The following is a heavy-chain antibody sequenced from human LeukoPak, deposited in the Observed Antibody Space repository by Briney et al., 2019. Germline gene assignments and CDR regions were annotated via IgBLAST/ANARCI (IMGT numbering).Heavy chain of an antibody. V-gene: IGHV4-59*01. CDR1: GGSISSYY. CDR2: IYYSGST. D-gene: IGHD2-21*02. CDR3: ARLPTGAYCGGDCYPAAFDI. J-gene: IGHJ3*02. Sequence: SETLSLTCTVSGGSISSYYWSWIRQPPGKGLEWMGYIYYSGSTNYNPSLKSRVTISVDTSKNQFSLKLSSVTAADTAVYYCARLPTGAYCGGDCYPAAFDIWGQGTMVTVSS.